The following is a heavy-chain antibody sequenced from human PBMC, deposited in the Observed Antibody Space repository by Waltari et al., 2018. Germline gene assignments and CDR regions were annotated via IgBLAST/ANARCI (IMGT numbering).Heavy chain of an antibody. CDR1: GFTFSYYW. CDR2: IYSGGTT. Sequence: EVQLVESGGDWVQPGGSLRLSCAASGFTFSYYWMGWVRQAPGKGLEWVSVIYSGGTTYYADSVKGRFTISRDNSKNTLYLQMNSLRPEDTAVYHCAKEDFGGVDHWGQGTLVTVSS. J-gene: IGHJ5*02. V-gene: IGHV3-23*03. CDR3: AKEDFGGVDH. D-gene: IGHD3-16*01.